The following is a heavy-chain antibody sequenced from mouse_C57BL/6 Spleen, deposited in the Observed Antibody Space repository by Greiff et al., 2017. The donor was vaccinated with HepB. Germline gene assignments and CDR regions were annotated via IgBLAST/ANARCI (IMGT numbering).Heavy chain of an antibody. D-gene: IGHD4-1*01. CDR1: GYTFTSYW. J-gene: IGHJ2*01. CDR2: IDPSDSYT. CDR3: AVTGKDFDC. V-gene: IGHV1-69*01. Sequence: VQLQQPGAELVMPGASVKLSCKASGYTFTSYWMHWVKQRPGQGLEWIGEIDPSDSYTNYNQKFKGKSTLTVDKSSSTAYMQLSSLTSEDSAVYYCAVTGKDFDCWGQGTTLTVSS.